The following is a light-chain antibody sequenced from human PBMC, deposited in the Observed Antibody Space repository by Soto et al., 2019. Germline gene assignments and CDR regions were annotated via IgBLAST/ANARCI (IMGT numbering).Light chain of an antibody. CDR3: QQYNNWPVA. CDR1: QSVSTK. V-gene: IGKV3-15*01. CDR2: GAS. J-gene: IGKJ1*01. Sequence: EIVMTQSPATLSVSPGERATLSCRASQSVSTKLAWYQQKPGQAPRLLIYGASTRATGIPARFSGSGSGTEFTLTISSLQSEECAVYYCQQYNNWPVAVGQGTKVEIK.